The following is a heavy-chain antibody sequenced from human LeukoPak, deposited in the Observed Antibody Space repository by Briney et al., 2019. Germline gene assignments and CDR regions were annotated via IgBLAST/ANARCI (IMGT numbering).Heavy chain of an antibody. J-gene: IGHJ3*02. CDR2: IYYSGST. CDR1: GGSISGYY. CDR3: ARLAVAGSGHAFDI. D-gene: IGHD6-19*01. Sequence: PSETLSLTCTVSGGSISGYYWSWIRQPPGKGLEWIGYIYYSGSTKYNPSLKSRVSISVDTSKNHVSLKLNSVTAADTAVYYCARLAVAGSGHAFDIWGKGTMVTVSS. V-gene: IGHV4-59*08.